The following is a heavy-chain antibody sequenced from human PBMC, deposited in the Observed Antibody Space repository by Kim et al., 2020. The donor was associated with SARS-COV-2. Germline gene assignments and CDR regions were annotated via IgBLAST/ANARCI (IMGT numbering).Heavy chain of an antibody. CDR3: ARRLSNTSGWGSHYCDL. V-gene: IGHV4-34*01. D-gene: IGHD3-10*01. Sequence: SETRSLTCAVYGGSFSGYYWSWIRQPPGKGLEWIGEINHSGRPNYNPSLKSRVTISVDTSQNQFSLKLTSVTAADAALYFCARRLSNTSGWGSHYCDLWGQGILVTVSS. J-gene: IGHJ1*01. CDR1: GGSFSGYY. CDR2: INHSGRP.